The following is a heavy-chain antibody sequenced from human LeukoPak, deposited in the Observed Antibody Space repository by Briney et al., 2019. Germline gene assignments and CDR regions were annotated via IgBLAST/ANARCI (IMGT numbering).Heavy chain of an antibody. D-gene: IGHD6-19*01. Sequence: PGGSLRLSCAASGFTFDDYGMSWVRQAPGKGLEWVSGIHWDGGSTGYADSVKSRFTISRDSAKNSLYLQMTSLRAEDTALYYCARVSAPGTSGWYFGYWGQGTLVTVSS. CDR3: ARVSAPGTSGWYFGY. CDR2: IHWDGGST. V-gene: IGHV3-20*04. J-gene: IGHJ4*02. CDR1: GFTFDDYG.